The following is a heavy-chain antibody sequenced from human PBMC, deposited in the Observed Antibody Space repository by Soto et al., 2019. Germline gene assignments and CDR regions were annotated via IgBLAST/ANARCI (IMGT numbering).Heavy chain of an antibody. CDR3: ARDLSSDSTGFRGYDL. D-gene: IGHD3-10*01. V-gene: IGHV1-69*01. J-gene: IGHJ4*02. CDR2: FIPIFVSA. Sequence: QVHLVQSGAEVKKAGSSVKVSCKASGGTVSSYAITWVRQAPGKGLEWMGVFIPIFVSAHYAQKFQGRVTINADESTSTAYMELSGLRSEDTAIYYCARDLSSDSTGFRGYDLWGQGTLVTVSS. CDR1: GGTVSSYA.